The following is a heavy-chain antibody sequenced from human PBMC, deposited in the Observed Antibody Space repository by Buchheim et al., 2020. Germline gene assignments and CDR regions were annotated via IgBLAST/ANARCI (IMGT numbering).Heavy chain of an antibody. Sequence: QVHLQESGPGLVKPSETLSLTCTVFGGSVSSDNYYWSWIRQPPGKGLEWIGYVSYSGSTNYNPSLKSRVTISVDTSKNQFSLKLSSVTAADTAVYYCARTDTRDGYNYVYRGQGTL. V-gene: IGHV4-61*01. CDR2: VSYSGST. CDR3: ARTDTRDGYNYVY. J-gene: IGHJ4*02. D-gene: IGHD5-24*01. CDR1: GGSVSSDNYY.